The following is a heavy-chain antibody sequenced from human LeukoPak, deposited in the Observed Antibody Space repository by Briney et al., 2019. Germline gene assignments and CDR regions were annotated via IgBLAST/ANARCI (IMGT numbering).Heavy chain of an antibody. J-gene: IGHJ4*02. CDR2: IYYSGST. CDR3: ASTTRRGYSYGSLDY. Sequence: PSETLSLTCTVSGGSISSYYWSWIRQPPGKGLEWIGYIYYSGSTNYNPSLKSRVTMSVDTSKNQFSLKLSSVTAADTAVYYCASTTRRGYSYGSLDYWGQGTLVTVSS. D-gene: IGHD5-18*01. V-gene: IGHV4-59*12. CDR1: GGSISSYY.